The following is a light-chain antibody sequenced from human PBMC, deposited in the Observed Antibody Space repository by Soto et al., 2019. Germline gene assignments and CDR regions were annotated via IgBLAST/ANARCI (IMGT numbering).Light chain of an antibody. CDR1: SSNVGSNT. J-gene: IGLJ1*01. V-gene: IGLV1-44*01. CDR3: VTWDDSLNGYV. Sequence: QSVLTQPPSASETPGQRVTISCSGSSSNVGSNTVNWYQQLPGTAPKLLMFGNNQRPSGVPDRFSGSKSGTSASLAISGLQSEDEADYYCVTWDDSLNGYVFGTGTKLTVL. CDR2: GNN.